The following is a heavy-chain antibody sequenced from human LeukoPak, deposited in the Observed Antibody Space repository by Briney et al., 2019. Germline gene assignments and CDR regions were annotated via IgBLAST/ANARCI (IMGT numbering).Heavy chain of an antibody. CDR3: ARCPQEIFDY. CDR1: GFTFSSYA. V-gene: IGHV3-23*01. Sequence: PGGPLRLSCAASGFTFSSYAMSWVRQAPGKGLEWVSTISVGGGSTYYADSVKGRFTISRDNSKNTLYLQMNTLRAEDTAVYFCARCPQEIFDYWGQGTLVTVSS. J-gene: IGHJ4*02. CDR2: ISVGGGST.